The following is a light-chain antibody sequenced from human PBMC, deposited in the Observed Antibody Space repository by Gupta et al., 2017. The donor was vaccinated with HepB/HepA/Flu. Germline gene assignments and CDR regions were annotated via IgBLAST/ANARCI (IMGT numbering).Light chain of an antibody. CDR1: QTINTY. CDR2: AAS. Sequence: DIQMTQSPSSLSASVGDRVTITCRASQTINTYLNWYQQRPGKAPKVLIYAASHLLTGVPSRFSGRGSGTEFTLTINNLQPDDFAIYYCQQSYNTPCTFGQGTKVEMK. J-gene: IGKJ1*01. CDR3: QQSYNTPCT. V-gene: IGKV1-39*01.